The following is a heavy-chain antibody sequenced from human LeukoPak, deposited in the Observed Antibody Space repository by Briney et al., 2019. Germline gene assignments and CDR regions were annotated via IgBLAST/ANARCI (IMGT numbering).Heavy chain of an antibody. CDR2: VSYDGSNK. CDR1: GFTFSSYG. D-gene: IGHD3-10*01. J-gene: IGHJ4*02. Sequence: GGSLRLSCAASGFTFSSYGMHWVRQAPGKGLEWVAVVSYDGSNKYYGDSVKGRFTISRDNSKNTLYLQMSSLRAEDTALYYCAKDYDGINPFDFWGQGTLVTVSS. V-gene: IGHV3-30*18. CDR3: AKDYDGINPFDF.